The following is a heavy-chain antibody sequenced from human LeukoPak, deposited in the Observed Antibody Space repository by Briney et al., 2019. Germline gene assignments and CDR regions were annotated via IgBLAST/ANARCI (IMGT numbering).Heavy chain of an antibody. CDR2: ISAYNGNT. D-gene: IGHD2-15*01. Sequence: GASVKVSCKASGYTFTSYAMNWVRQAPGQGLEWMGWISAYNGNTNYAQKLQGRVTMTTDTSTSTAYMELRSLRSDDTAVYYCARDGGYCSGGSCYFDYWGQGTLVTVSS. V-gene: IGHV1-18*01. CDR1: GYTFTSYA. J-gene: IGHJ4*02. CDR3: ARDGGYCSGGSCYFDY.